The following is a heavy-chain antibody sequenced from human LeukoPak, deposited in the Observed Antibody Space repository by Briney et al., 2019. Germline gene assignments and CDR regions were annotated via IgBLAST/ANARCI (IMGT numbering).Heavy chain of an antibody. V-gene: IGHV3-30*18. CDR1: GFTFSSYG. CDR2: ISYDGSNK. CDR3: AKDLGIGGLDY. Sequence: GGSLRLSCAASGFTFSSYGMHWVRQAPGKGLEWVAVISYDGSNKYYADSVKGRFTISRDNSKNTLYLQMNSLRAEDTAVYYCAKDLGIGGLDYWGQGTLVTVSS. D-gene: IGHD3-16*01. J-gene: IGHJ4*02.